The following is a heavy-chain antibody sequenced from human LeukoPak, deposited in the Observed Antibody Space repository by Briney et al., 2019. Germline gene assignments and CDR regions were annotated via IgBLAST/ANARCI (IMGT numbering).Heavy chain of an antibody. CDR3: TTGRYSGSYYYD. J-gene: IGHJ4*02. D-gene: IGHD1-26*01. V-gene: IGHV3-21*03. CDR2: ISSSSSYI. CDR1: GFTFSSYS. Sequence: PGGSLRLSCAASGFTFSSYSMNWVRQAPGKGLEWVSSISSSSSYIYYADSVKGRFTISRDNAKNSLYLQMNSLKTEDTAVYYCTTGRYSGSYYYDWGQGTLVTVSS.